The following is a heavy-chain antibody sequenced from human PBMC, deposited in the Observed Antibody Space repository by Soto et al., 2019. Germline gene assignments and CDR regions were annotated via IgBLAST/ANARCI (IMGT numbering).Heavy chain of an antibody. CDR2: IIPIFGTA. CDR1: GGTFSSYA. J-gene: IGHJ6*02. CDR3: ARGITGTVSYYYGMDV. D-gene: IGHD1-20*01. V-gene: IGHV1-69*13. Sequence: SVKVSCKASGGTFSSYAISWVRQAPGQGLEWMGGIIPIFGTANYAQKFQGRVTITADESTSTAYMELSSLRSEDTAVYYCARGITGTVSYYYGMDVWGQGTTVTVS.